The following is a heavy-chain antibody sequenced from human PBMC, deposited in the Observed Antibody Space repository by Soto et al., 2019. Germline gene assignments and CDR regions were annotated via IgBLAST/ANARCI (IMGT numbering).Heavy chain of an antibody. CDR3: AKDQTPQYYYDTSGIKDAFDI. J-gene: IGHJ3*02. Sequence: EVHLLESGGGLVQPGGSLRLSCAASRFTFSSYAMSWVRQAPGKGLEWVSAISGSGDNTYYADSVKGRFTISRDNSKNTLYLQMNSLRAEDTAVYYCAKDQTPQYYYDTSGIKDAFDIWGQGTMVTVSS. D-gene: IGHD3-22*01. CDR1: RFTFSSYA. V-gene: IGHV3-23*01. CDR2: ISGSGDNT.